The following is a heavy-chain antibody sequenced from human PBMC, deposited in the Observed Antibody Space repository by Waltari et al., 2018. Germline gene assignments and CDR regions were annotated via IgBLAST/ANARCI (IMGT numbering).Heavy chain of an antibody. CDR1: GGSISRGGFF. J-gene: IGHJ4*02. CDR2: IFYTGSA. CDR3: ARLGYCSSTSCPLGGGYDS. Sequence: QVQLQESGPGLVEPSQTLSLTCTVSGGSISRGGFFGGVIRPHPGKGLYWVGYIFYTGSAYYNPSLKSRITISLDTSENQFSLRLSSVTAADTAVYYCARLGYCSSTSCPLGGGYDSWGQGTLVTVSS. D-gene: IGHD2-2*01. V-gene: IGHV4-31*03.